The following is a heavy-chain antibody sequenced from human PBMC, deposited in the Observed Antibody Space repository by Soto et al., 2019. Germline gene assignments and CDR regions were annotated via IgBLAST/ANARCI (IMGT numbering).Heavy chain of an antibody. J-gene: IGHJ5*02. D-gene: IGHD6-13*01. CDR1: GGSVSNYY. CDR2: VSYSGST. CDR3: ARAALAVAAGTVWFDP. Sequence: QVHLQESGPGLVKPSETLSLTCTVSGGSVSNYYWSWIRQPPGKGLEWIGYVSYSGSTNYNPSLKSRATIAVDTSKNQFSLKLSSVTAADTAVYYCARAALAVAAGTVWFDPWGQGTLVTVSS. V-gene: IGHV4-59*02.